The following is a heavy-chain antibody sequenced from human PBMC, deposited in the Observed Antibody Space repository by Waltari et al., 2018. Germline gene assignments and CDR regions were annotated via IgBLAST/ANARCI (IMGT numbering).Heavy chain of an antibody. D-gene: IGHD2-21*01. CDR2: ISDDASRV. J-gene: IGHJ6*03. V-gene: IGHV3-33*03. Sequence: QGQLVESGGGVLQPGGSLTLSCEASGFQFGDYGMHWVRQAPGKGLGWLAFISDDASRVYNADSIACRFSISRDGAQKTVQIRLTSLRVNDTAVYYCAKGGIVGTVGPYYVDIWGRGTSVFVSS. CDR1: GFQFGDYG. CDR3: AKGGIVGTVGPYYVDI.